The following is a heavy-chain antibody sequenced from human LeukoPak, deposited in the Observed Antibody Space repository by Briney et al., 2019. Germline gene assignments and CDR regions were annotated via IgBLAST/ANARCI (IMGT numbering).Heavy chain of an antibody. Sequence: NPGGSLRLSCTASGFTFSTYAMTWVRQAPGKGLEWVSVISHGGDSAWYADSVKGRFTISRDNSKSTLFLQMNSLRADDTAIYYCAKGRSCWYEGLDYWGQGILVTVSS. J-gene: IGHJ4*02. V-gene: IGHV3-23*01. D-gene: IGHD6-19*01. CDR3: AKGRSCWYEGLDY. CDR1: GFTFSTYA. CDR2: ISHGGDSA.